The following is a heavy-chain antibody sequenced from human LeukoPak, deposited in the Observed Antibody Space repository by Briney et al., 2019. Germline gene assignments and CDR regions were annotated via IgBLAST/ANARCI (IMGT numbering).Heavy chain of an antibody. CDR1: GGSISSYY. J-gene: IGHJ5*02. CDR2: IYYSGST. Sequence: PSETLSLTCTVSGGSISSYYWSWIRQPPGKGLEWIGYIYYSGSTNYNPSLKSRVTISVDTSKNQFSLKLSSVTAADTAVYYCARSRESIPDWFDPWGQGTLVTVSS. V-gene: IGHV4-59*01. CDR3: ARSRESIPDWFDP. D-gene: IGHD6-6*01.